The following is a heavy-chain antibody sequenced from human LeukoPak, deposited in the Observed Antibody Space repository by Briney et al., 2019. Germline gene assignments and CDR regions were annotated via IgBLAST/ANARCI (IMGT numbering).Heavy chain of an antibody. CDR2: INPSSGGT. J-gene: IGHJ4*02. V-gene: IGHV1-2*02. CDR3: ARPYDFWSGYSSGYFDY. Sequence: ASVKVSCKASGYTFTGYYMHWVRQAPGQGLEWMGWINPSSGGTNYAQKFQGRVTMTRDTSISTAYMELSRLRSDDTAVYYCARPYDFWSGYSSGYFDYWGQGTLVTVSS. CDR1: GYTFTGYY. D-gene: IGHD3-3*01.